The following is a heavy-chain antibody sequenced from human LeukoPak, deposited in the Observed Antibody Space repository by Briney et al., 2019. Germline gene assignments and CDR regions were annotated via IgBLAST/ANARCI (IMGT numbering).Heavy chain of an antibody. D-gene: IGHD3-9*01. V-gene: IGHV1-18*01. CDR1: GYTFTYYG. CDR2: ISGHTGIA. Sequence: ASVKVSCKASGYTFTYYGISWVRQAPGQGLEWMGWISGHTGIADYAQKLEGRVTLTIDTSTDTAYMELKSLRSDDTAVYYCARVLQYFDWFPRQEPTFDYWGQGTLVTVSS. J-gene: IGHJ4*02. CDR3: ARVLQYFDWFPRQEPTFDY.